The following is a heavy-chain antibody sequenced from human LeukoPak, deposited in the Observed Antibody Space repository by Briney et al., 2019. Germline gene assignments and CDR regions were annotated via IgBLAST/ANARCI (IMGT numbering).Heavy chain of an antibody. Sequence: SETLSLTCTVSGGSISSSSYYWGWIRQPPGKGLEWIGSIYYSGSTYYNPSLKSRVTISVDTSKNQFSLKLSSVTAADTAVYYCARVIVGNRGSYYAVQRFDYWGQGTLVTVSS. CDR2: IYYSGST. CDR1: GGSISSSSYY. CDR3: ARVIVGNRGSYYAVQRFDY. D-gene: IGHD1-26*01. J-gene: IGHJ4*02. V-gene: IGHV4-39*07.